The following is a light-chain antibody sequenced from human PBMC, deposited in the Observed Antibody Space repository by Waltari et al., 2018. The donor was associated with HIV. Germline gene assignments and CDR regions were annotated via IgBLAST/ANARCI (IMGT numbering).Light chain of an antibody. V-gene: IGLV2-8*01. CDR2: EVT. Sequence: QSALTQPPSASGSPGQSVTISCTGPSNDVGAYAYVSWYQQHPGRAPKLFIYEVTKRPSGVPDRFSGSKSGNTASLTVSGLQAEDDGHYYCTSYVDNYVVFFGGGTKLTVL. J-gene: IGLJ2*01. CDR1: SNDVGAYAY. CDR3: TSYVDNYVVF.